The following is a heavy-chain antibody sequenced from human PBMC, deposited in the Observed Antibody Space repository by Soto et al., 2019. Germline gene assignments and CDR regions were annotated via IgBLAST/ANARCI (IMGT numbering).Heavy chain of an antibody. J-gene: IGHJ3*02. CDR2: IYYSGST. D-gene: IGHD2-15*01. CDR3: ARAIAQDAFDI. V-gene: IGHV4-39*01. Sequence: SETLSLTCTVSGGSISSSSYYWGWIRQPPGKGLEWIGSIYYSGSTYYNPSLKSRVTISVDTSKNQFSLKLSSVTAADTAVYYCARAIAQDAFDIWGQGTRVTVSS. CDR1: GGSISSSSYY.